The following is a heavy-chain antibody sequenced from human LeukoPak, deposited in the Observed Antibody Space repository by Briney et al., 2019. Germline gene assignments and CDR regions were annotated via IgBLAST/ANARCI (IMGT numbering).Heavy chain of an antibody. CDR1: GFSFSSYW. CDR3: ARAWGYDFWSGYHPAAL. D-gene: IGHD3-3*01. Sequence: GGSLRLSCAASGFSFSSYWMNWVRQAPGKGLEWVANIKQDGSEKYYVDSVKGRFTISRDNAKNSLYLQMNSLRAEDTAVYYCARAWGYDFWSGYHPAALWGQGTLVTVSS. V-gene: IGHV3-7*01. CDR2: IKQDGSEK. J-gene: IGHJ4*02.